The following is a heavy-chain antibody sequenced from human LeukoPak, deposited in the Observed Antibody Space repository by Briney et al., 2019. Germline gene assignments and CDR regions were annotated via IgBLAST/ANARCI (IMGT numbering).Heavy chain of an antibody. J-gene: IGHJ4*02. CDR3: ARDPEDYDSSGYEY. CDR2: IYSSGST. Sequence: PSETLSLTCSVSGASISSGSNYWGWIRQPPGKTLEWIGSIYSSGSTYYNPSLKSRVIIIIDTPKNHFSLTLSSVTAADTAVYYCARDPEDYDSSGYEYWGQGTLVTVSS. D-gene: IGHD3-22*01. CDR1: GASISSGSNY. V-gene: IGHV4-39*07.